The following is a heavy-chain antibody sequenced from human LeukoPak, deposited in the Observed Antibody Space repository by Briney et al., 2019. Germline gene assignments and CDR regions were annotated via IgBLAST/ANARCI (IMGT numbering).Heavy chain of an antibody. CDR2: IKPNSGDT. Sequence: DSVKVSCKASGYTITGYSFHWVRQAPGQELEWMGWIKPNSGDTNYAHKFQGRVTMTRDTSISTVYMELSRLRSDDTAVYYCGSGSYYYYYMDVWGKGTTVTVSS. D-gene: IGHD2-15*01. CDR3: GSGSYYYYYMDV. J-gene: IGHJ6*03. V-gene: IGHV1-2*02. CDR1: GYTITGYS.